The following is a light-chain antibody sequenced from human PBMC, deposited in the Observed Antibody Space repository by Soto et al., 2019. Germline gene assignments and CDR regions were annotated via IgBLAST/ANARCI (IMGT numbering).Light chain of an antibody. V-gene: IGKV3-15*01. CDR2: RAS. CDR3: QEYNNWPPGDA. Sequence: IVLTQSPATLSVSPGERATLSCRASQNVNSNLAWYQQRPGQAPRLLIYRASIRATGIPARFSGTGSGTESTLTISSLESEDVAVYFCQEYNNWPPGDAFGQGTMLEIK. CDR1: QNVNSN. J-gene: IGKJ2*01.